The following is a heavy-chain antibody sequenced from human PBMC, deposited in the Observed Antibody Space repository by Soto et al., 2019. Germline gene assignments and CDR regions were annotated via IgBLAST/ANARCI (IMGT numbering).Heavy chain of an antibody. V-gene: IGHV3-7*04. J-gene: IGHJ4*02. Sequence: DEQLVESGGGLVQPGGSLRLSCAVSGFTFRRDWMNWVRQAPGKGLEWVAHTNQDGTEKYYVDSVKGRFTIFRDNAKKTPYLQMNSLGVEPTAVYYCSGGVGDAVWGQGTLVTVSS. D-gene: IGHD1-26*01. CDR1: GFTFRRDW. CDR3: SGGVGDAV. CDR2: TNQDGTEK.